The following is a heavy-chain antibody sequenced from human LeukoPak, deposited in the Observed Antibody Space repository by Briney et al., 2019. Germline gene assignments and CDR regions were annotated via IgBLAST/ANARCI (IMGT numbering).Heavy chain of an antibody. V-gene: IGHV3-23*01. D-gene: IGHD3-9*01. CDR1: GFTFSSYA. J-gene: IGHJ4*02. Sequence: GGSLRLSCAASGFTFSSYAMSWDRRAPGKGLEWVSAISGSGGSTYYADSGKGRFTISRDNSKNTLYLQMNSLRADDTPVYYCARTLTYYDILTGYYQDYWGQGTLVTVSS. CDR2: ISGSGGST. CDR3: ARTLTYYDILTGYYQDY.